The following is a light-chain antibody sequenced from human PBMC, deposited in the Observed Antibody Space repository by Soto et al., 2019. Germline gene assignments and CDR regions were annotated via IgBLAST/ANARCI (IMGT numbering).Light chain of an antibody. V-gene: IGLV1-44*01. CDR2: SNN. Sequence: QSVLTQPPSTSGPPGQRVIISCSGSSSNIGINSVLWYQHLPGTAPKLLIYSNNQRPSGVPDRFSGSKSGTSASLAISGLQSHDEADYYCAAWDDSLNGWVFGGGTKVTVL. CDR1: SSNIGINS. CDR3: AAWDDSLNGWV. J-gene: IGLJ3*02.